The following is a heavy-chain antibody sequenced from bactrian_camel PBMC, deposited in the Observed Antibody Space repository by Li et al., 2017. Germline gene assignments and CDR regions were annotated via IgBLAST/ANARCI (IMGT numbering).Heavy chain of an antibody. Sequence: VESGGGSVQAGGSLRLSCTAPGFTSRSCALVWYRQAAGKQREWVSTISTDGSTAYSDSVKGRFTLSKDNAKNTLYLQMNSLKPEDSAMYYCAASLWSRTYCLQQFQYNYWGQGTQVTVS. D-gene: IGHD1*01. V-gene: IGHV3S55*01. CDR3: AASLWSRTYCLQQFQYNY. CDR1: GFTSRSCA. CDR2: ISTDGST. J-gene: IGHJ4*01.